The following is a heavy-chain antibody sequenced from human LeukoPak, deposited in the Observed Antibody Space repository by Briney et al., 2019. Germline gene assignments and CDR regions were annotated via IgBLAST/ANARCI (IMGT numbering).Heavy chain of an antibody. J-gene: IGHJ5*02. V-gene: IGHV7-4-1*02. Sequence: ASVKVSCKASGGTFSSYAISWVRQAPGQGLEWMGWINTNTGNPTYAQGFTGRFVFSLDTSVSTAYLQISSLRAEDTAVYYCAKESSSSRGFDPWGQGTLVTVSS. CDR2: INTNTGNP. D-gene: IGHD6-6*01. CDR3: AKESSSSRGFDP. CDR1: GGTFSSYA.